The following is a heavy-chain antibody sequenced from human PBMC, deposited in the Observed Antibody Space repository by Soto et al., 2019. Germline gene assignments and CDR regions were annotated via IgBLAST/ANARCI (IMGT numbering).Heavy chain of an antibody. CDR1: GGTFSSYA. Sequence: SVKVSCKASGGTFSSYAISWVRQAPGQGLEWMGGIIPIFGTANYAQKFQGRVTITADESTSTAYMELSSLRSEDTAVYYCARGRYRELLSRYYYYGMDVWGQGTTVTVSS. V-gene: IGHV1-69*13. D-gene: IGHD1-26*01. CDR2: IIPIFGTA. J-gene: IGHJ6*02. CDR3: ARGRYRELLSRYYYYGMDV.